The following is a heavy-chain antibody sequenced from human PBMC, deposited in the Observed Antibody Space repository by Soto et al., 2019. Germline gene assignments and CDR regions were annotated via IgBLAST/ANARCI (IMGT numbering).Heavy chain of an antibody. CDR1: GYSFTSYW. Sequence: PGESLKISCKGSGYSFTSYWIGWVRQMPGKGLEWMGIIYPGDSDTRYSPSFQGQVTISAYKSISTAYLQWTSLKASDTAMYYCARSRRGAYSSGWDSRSGYYYYGIDVWGQGTTVTVSS. V-gene: IGHV5-51*01. J-gene: IGHJ6*02. D-gene: IGHD6-19*01. CDR3: ARSRRGAYSSGWDSRSGYYYYGIDV. CDR2: IYPGDSDT.